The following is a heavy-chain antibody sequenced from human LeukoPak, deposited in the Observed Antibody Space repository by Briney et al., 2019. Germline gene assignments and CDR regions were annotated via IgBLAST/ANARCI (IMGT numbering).Heavy chain of an antibody. CDR3: TTRAVTSHCSSTSCSIDY. J-gene: IGHJ4*02. D-gene: IGHD2-2*01. Sequence: GGSLRLSCAASGFTFSNAWMSWVRQAPGKGLEWVGRIKSKTDGGTTDYAAPVKGRFTISRDDSKNTLYLQMNSLKTEDTAVYYCTTRAVTSHCSSTSCSIDYWGQGTLVTVSS. CDR1: GFTFSNAW. CDR2: IKSKTDGGTT. V-gene: IGHV3-15*01.